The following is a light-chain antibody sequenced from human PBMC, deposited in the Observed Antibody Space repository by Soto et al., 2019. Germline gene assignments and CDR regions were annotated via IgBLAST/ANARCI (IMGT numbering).Light chain of an antibody. CDR3: QQYNDWFSIT. Sequence: EIVLTQSPGTLSLSPGERTTLSCRASQCVSSSYLAWYQQKPGQAPRLLIYGASSRATGIADRFSGSGSGTEFTLTISSLQSEDFGVYYCQQYNDWFSITFGQGTRLEIK. V-gene: IGKV3-20*01. CDR1: QCVSSSY. CDR2: GAS. J-gene: IGKJ5*01.